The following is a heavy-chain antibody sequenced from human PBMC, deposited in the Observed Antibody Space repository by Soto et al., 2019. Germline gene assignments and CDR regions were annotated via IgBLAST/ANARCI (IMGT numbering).Heavy chain of an antibody. CDR2: IYYSGST. Sequence: PSETLSLNCPVSGGSISSGGYYWSWIRQHPGKGLEWIGYIYYSGSTYYNPSLKSRVTISVDTSKNQFSLKLSSVTAADTAVYYCAGAHMTTVTSYFDYWGQGTLVTV. J-gene: IGHJ4*02. V-gene: IGHV4-31*03. CDR1: GGSISSGGYY. CDR3: AGAHMTTVTSYFDY. D-gene: IGHD4-4*01.